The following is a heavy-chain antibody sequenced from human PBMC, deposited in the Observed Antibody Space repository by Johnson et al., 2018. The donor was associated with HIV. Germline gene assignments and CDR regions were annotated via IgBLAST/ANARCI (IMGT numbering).Heavy chain of an antibody. CDR3: AKERRAPRAFDI. J-gene: IGHJ3*02. V-gene: IGHV3-30*18. CDR1: GFTFSSYA. Sequence: QVQLVESGGGVVQPGRSLRLSCAASGFTFSSYAMHWVRQAPGKGLEWVAVISYDEGDNYYEASVKGRFTIPGDNSKSTFYLQMNSLRPEDTAVYYCAKERRAPRAFDIWGQGTMVTVSS. CDR2: ISYDEGDN.